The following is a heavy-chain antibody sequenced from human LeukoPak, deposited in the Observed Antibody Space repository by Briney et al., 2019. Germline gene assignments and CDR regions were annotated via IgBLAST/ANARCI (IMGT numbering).Heavy chain of an antibody. CDR1: GYTLTELS. CDR3: AREVHYYYGSGSSDFDY. D-gene: IGHD3-10*01. J-gene: IGHJ4*02. Sequence: GASVKVSCKVSGYTLTELSMHWVRQAPGKGLEWMGGFDPEDGETFYAQKFQGRVTMTEDTSTDTAYMELRSLRSDDTAVYYCAREVHYYYGSGSSDFDYWGQGTLVTVSS. V-gene: IGHV1-24*01. CDR2: FDPEDGET.